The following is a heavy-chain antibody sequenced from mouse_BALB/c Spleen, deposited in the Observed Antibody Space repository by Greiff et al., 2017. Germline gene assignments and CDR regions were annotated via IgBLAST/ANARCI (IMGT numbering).Heavy chain of an antibody. CDR2: ISSGGGST. V-gene: IGHV5-12-1*01. Sequence: VQRVESGGGLVKPGGSLKLSCAASGFAFSSYDMSWVRQTPEKRLEWVAYISSGGGSTYYPDTVKGRFTISRDNAKNTLYLQMSSLKSEDTAMYYCARHEGGAWFAYWGQGTLVTVSA. J-gene: IGHJ3*01. CDR1: GFAFSSYD. CDR3: ARHEGGAWFAY.